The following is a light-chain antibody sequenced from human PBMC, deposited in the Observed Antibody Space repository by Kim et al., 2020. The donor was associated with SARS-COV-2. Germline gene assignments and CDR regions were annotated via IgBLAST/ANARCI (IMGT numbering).Light chain of an antibody. CDR2: DAS. V-gene: IGKV3-11*01. J-gene: IGKJ4*01. CDR1: QSVSSY. CDR3: QQRSSWPLT. Sequence: LSPGERATLSCRASQSVSSYLGWYQQKPGQAPRLLIYDASKRATGIPARFSASGSGTDFTLTISSLEPEDFAVYYCQQRSSWPLTFGGGTKVDIK.